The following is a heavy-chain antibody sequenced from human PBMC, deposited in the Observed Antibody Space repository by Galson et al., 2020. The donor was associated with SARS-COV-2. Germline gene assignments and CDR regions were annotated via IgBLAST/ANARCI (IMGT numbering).Heavy chain of an antibody. CDR2: IYSEGSST. CDR3: ARGDMGNDYFDY. V-gene: IGHV3-74*01. CDR1: GFTFSSHW. J-gene: IGHJ4*02. D-gene: IGHD7-27*01. Sequence: ALHGESLKISCAASGFTFSSHWMHWVRQAPGKGLVWDTSIYSEGSSTSYADSVKGRFTISGDNAKNTLYLQMNSLRAEDTAVYYCARGDMGNDYFDYWGQGTLVTVSS.